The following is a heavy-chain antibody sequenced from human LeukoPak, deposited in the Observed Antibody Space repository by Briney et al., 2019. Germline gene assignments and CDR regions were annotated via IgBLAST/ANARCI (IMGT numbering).Heavy chain of an antibody. D-gene: IGHD2-15*01. CDR2: INWNGGST. CDR1: GFTFSSYE. J-gene: IGHJ4*02. CDR3: ARAEEDIVVVVAAFDY. V-gene: IGHV3-20*04. Sequence: GGSLRLSCAASGFTFSSYEMNWVRQAPGKGLEWVSGINWNGGSTGYADSVKGRFTISRDNAKNSLYLQMNSLRAEDTALYYCARAEEDIVVVVAAFDYWGQGTLVTVSS.